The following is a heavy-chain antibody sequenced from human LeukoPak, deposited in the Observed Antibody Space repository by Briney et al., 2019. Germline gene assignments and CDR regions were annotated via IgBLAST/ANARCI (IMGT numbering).Heavy chain of an antibody. Sequence: ASVKVSCKASGYTFTGYYMHWVRQAPGQGLEWMGIINPSGGSTSYAQKFQGRVTMTRDMSTSTVYMELSSLRSEDTAVYYCARGGLRFLEWLLGNWFDPWGQGTLVTVSS. J-gene: IGHJ5*02. CDR3: ARGGLRFLEWLLGNWFDP. CDR1: GYTFTGYY. V-gene: IGHV1-46*01. CDR2: INPSGGST. D-gene: IGHD3-3*01.